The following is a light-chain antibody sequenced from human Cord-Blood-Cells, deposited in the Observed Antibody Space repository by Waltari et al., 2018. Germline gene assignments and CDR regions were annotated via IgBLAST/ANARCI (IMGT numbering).Light chain of an antibody. Sequence: DIVMTQSPDSLDVSLGERATINCKSSQSFLYSSNNKNYLAWYQQKPGQPPKLLIYWASTRESGVPDRFSGSGSGTDFTLTISSLQAEDVAVYYCQQYYSTPITFGQGTRLEIK. J-gene: IGKJ5*01. V-gene: IGKV4-1*01. CDR2: WAS. CDR3: QQYYSTPIT. CDR1: QSFLYSSNNKNY.